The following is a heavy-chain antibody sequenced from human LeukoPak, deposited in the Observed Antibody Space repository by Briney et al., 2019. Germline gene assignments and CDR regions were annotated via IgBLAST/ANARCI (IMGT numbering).Heavy chain of an antibody. V-gene: IGHV3-48*02. D-gene: IGHD3-16*01. CDR2: ISSSSSTI. CDR3: ARSYQRGEYYFDY. CDR1: GFTFSSYS. Sequence: PGGSLRLSCAASGFTFSSYSMNWVRQAPGKGLEWVSYISSSSSTIYYADSVKGRFTISRDNAKNSLYLQMNSLRDEDTAVYYRARSYQRGEYYFDYWGQGTLVTVSS. J-gene: IGHJ4*02.